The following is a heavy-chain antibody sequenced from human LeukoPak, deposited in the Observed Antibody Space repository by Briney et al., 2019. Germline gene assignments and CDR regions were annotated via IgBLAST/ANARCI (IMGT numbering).Heavy chain of an antibody. Sequence: PGGSLRLSCAASGLTFSSYWMSWVRQAPGKGLEWVANIKQDGSEKYYVDSVKGRFTISRDNAKNSLYLQMNSLRAEDTAVYYCARPYYDFWSFDYWGQGTLVTVSS. V-gene: IGHV3-7*01. CDR3: ARPYYDFWSFDY. J-gene: IGHJ4*02. CDR2: IKQDGSEK. D-gene: IGHD3-3*01. CDR1: GLTFSSYW.